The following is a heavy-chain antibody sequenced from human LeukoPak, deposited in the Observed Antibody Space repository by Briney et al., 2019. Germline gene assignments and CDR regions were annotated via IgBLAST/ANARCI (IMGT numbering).Heavy chain of an antibody. D-gene: IGHD2-2*01. V-gene: IGHV4-4*07. CDR1: GGSISSYY. CDR3: ARASVVPAAMGAYYMDV. J-gene: IGHJ6*03. Sequence: SETLSLTCTVSGGSISSYYWSWIRQPAGKGLEWIGRIYTSGSTNYNPSLKSRVTMSVDTSKNQFSLKLSSVTAADTAVYYCARASVVPAAMGAYYMDVWGKGTTVTVSS. CDR2: IYTSGST.